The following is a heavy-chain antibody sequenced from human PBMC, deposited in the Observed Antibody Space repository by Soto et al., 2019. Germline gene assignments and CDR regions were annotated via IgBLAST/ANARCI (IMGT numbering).Heavy chain of an antibody. CDR3: ARAGRLYYYDSSGYYYFDY. Sequence: SETLSLTCTVSGGSISSYYWSWIRQPPGKGLEWIGYIYYSGSTNYNPSLKSLVTISVDTSKNQFSLNLSSVTAADTAVYYCARAGRLYYYDSSGYYYFDYWGQGTLVTVSS. D-gene: IGHD3-22*01. CDR1: GGSISSYY. V-gene: IGHV4-59*08. J-gene: IGHJ4*02. CDR2: IYYSGST.